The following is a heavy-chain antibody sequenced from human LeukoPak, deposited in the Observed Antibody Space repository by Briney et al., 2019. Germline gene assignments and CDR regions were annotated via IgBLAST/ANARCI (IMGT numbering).Heavy chain of an antibody. J-gene: IGHJ4*02. CDR3: ARDRRGAYGDYATSY. D-gene: IGHD4-17*01. V-gene: IGHV1-8*02. CDR1: GYSFTNYD. CDR2: MNPKSGDT. Sequence: GASVKVSCKASGYSFTNYDINWVRQATGQGLEWMGWMNPKSGDTGYAQKFQGRVTMTRDTSISTAYMELSRLRSDDTAVYYCARDRRGAYGDYATSYWGQGTLVTVSS.